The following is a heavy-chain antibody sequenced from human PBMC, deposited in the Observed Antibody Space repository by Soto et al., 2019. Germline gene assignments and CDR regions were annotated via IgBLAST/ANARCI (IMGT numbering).Heavy chain of an antibody. D-gene: IGHD6-19*01. CDR3: AKEALQWLVDENWFDP. V-gene: IGHV3-23*01. CDR2: ISGSGGST. Sequence: EVQLLESGGGLGQRGGSLRLSCAASGFTFSSYAMSWVRQAPGKGLEWVSAISGSGGSTYYADSVKGRFTISRDNSKNTLYLQMNSLRAEDTAVYYCAKEALQWLVDENWFDPWGQGTLVTVSS. J-gene: IGHJ5*02. CDR1: GFTFSSYA.